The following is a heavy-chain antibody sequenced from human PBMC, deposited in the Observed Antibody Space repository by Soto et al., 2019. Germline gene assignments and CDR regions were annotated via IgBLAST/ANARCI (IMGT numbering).Heavy chain of an antibody. J-gene: IGHJ4*02. V-gene: IGHV3-21*01. CDR1: GFTFSSYS. CDR3: ARSNYGAQRMIDLDC. D-gene: IGHD4-17*01. CDR2: ISSSSSYI. Sequence: EVQLVESGGGLVKPGGSLRLSCAASGFTFSSYSMNWVRQAPGKGLEWVSSISSSSSYIYYADSVKGRFTISRDNAKNSLYLQMNGLRTEDTAVYYCARSNYGAQRMIDLDCWGQGTLVTVSS.